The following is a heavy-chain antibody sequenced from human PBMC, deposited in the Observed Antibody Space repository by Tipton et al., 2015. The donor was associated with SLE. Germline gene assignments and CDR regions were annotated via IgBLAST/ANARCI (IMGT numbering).Heavy chain of an antibody. D-gene: IGHD6-13*01. Sequence: SLRLSCAASGFTFSSYAMHWVRQAPGKGLEWVAVISYDGSNKYYADSVKGRFTISRDNSKNTLYLQMNSLRAEDTAVYYCARVIAAPPYGMDVWGQGTTVTVFS. CDR1: GFTFSSYA. CDR3: ARVIAAPPYGMDV. V-gene: IGHV3-30*04. CDR2: ISYDGSNK. J-gene: IGHJ6*02.